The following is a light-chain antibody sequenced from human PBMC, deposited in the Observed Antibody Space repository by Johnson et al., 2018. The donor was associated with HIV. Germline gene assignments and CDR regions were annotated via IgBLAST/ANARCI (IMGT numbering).Light chain of an antibody. J-gene: IGLJ1*01. CDR1: SSNIGNNY. CDR3: GTWETGLSAYV. V-gene: IGLV1-51*02. CDR2: ENN. Sequence: QSVLTQPPSVSAAPGQNVSISCSGSSSNIGNNYVSWYRQLPGTAPKVLIYENNKRPSGIPDRFSGSKSDTSATLAITGLQTGDEAEYYCGTWETGLSAYVFGTGTKVTVL.